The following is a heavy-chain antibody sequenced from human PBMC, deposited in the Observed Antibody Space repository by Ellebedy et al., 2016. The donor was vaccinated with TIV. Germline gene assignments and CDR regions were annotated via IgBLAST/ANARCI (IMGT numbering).Heavy chain of an antibody. V-gene: IGHV3-7*03. CDR1: GLTISSYW. CDR3: AKKVGSTSQLEY. CDR2: IKHDESEK. D-gene: IGHD1-26*01. J-gene: IGHJ4*02. Sequence: PGGSLRLSCAASGLTISSYWMSWVRQAPGKGLEWVANIKHDESEKYYVDSVKGRFTISRENDKNSLYLQMNSLRPEDTAVYYCAKKVGSTSQLEYWGQGTLVTVSS.